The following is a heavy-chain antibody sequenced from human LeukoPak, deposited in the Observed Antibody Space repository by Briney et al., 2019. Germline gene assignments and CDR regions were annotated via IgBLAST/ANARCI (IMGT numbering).Heavy chain of an antibody. CDR1: GFTFASYA. CDR3: VRDLYSRSPYFDV. J-gene: IGHJ4*02. CDR2: ISYDGRDK. V-gene: IGHV3-30*03. Sequence: GGSLRLSCAASGFTFASYAMYWVRQAPGRGLEWVASISYDGRDKYYVDSVKGRFFISKDSSTSTLYLDMNSLRPEDTALYYCVRDLYSRSPYFDVWGQGTLVTVSS. D-gene: IGHD2-21*01.